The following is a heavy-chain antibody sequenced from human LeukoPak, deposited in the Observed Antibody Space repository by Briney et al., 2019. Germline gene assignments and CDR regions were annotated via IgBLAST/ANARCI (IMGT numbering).Heavy chain of an antibody. D-gene: IGHD6-19*01. CDR3: ATSITVAASYFDY. J-gene: IGHJ4*02. Sequence: GGSLRLSCAASGFTFSSYGMHWVRQAPGKGLEWVAVISYDGSNKYYADSVKGRFTISRDNSKNTLYLQMNSLRAEDTALYYCATSITVAASYFDYWGQGTLVTVSS. CDR2: ISYDGSNK. V-gene: IGHV3-30*03. CDR1: GFTFSSYG.